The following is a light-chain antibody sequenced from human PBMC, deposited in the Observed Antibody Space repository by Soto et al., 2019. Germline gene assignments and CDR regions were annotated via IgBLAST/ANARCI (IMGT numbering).Light chain of an antibody. CDR1: QSVSRN. V-gene: IGKV3-15*01. Sequence: EVVLTQSPATLSVSPGDRATLSCRASQSVSRNLAWYQQKPGQAPRLLIYGASTRATGVPARFSGSGSATEFTLSISSLQSEDVAVYYCQHYNNWPFTFGQGTKLEIK. CDR2: GAS. J-gene: IGKJ2*01. CDR3: QHYNNWPFT.